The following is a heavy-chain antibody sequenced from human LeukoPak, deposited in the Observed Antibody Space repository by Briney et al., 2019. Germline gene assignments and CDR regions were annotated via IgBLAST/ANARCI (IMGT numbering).Heavy chain of an antibody. V-gene: IGHV3-9*01. Sequence: GGSLRLSCAASGFTFDDYAMHWVRQAPGKGLEWVSGISWNSGSIGYADSVKGRFTISRDNAKNSLYLQMSSLRAEDTALYYCAKATTMIVGPFDYWGQGTLVTVSS. CDR2: ISWNSGSI. CDR3: AKATTMIVGPFDY. D-gene: IGHD3-22*01. CDR1: GFTFDDYA. J-gene: IGHJ4*02.